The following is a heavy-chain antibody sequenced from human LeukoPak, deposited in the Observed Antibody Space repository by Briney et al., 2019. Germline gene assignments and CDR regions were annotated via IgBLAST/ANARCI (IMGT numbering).Heavy chain of an antibody. CDR2: IYPGDSDT. V-gene: IGHV5-51*01. CDR3: ATNVRGLAAAGTHFDY. J-gene: IGHJ4*02. CDR1: GYSFTSYW. D-gene: IGHD6-13*01. Sequence: GESLKISCKGSGYSFTSYWIGWVRQMPGKGLEWMGIIYPGDSDTRYSPSFQGQVTISTDKSISTAYLQWSSLKASDTAMYYCATNVRGLAAAGTHFDYWGQGTLVTVSS.